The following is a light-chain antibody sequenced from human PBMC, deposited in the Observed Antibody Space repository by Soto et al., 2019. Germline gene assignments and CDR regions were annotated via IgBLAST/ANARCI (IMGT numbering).Light chain of an antibody. Sequence: EIVMTQSPATLSVSPGERAALSCWASQIVTSSYLAWYQPKPGPAPRPLIYGASRRATGLPDRFSGRGSGKDFTLTIRRLEPEDFAVYYCQQYGSLPLTFGGGTKVDIK. CDR2: GAS. CDR3: QQYGSLPLT. J-gene: IGKJ4*01. CDR1: QIVTSSY. V-gene: IGKV3-20*01.